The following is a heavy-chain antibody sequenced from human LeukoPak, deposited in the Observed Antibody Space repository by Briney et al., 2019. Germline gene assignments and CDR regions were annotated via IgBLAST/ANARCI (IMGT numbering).Heavy chain of an antibody. CDR2: ISGSGGST. J-gene: IGHJ6*02. CDR3: ASTVTTIYYYYGMDV. D-gene: IGHD4-17*01. V-gene: IGHV3-23*01. Sequence: GGSLRLSCAASGFTFSSYAMSWVRQAPGKGLEWVSAISGSGGSTYYADSVKGRFTISRDNSKNTLYLQMNSLRAEDTAVYYCASTVTTIYYYYGMDVWGQGTTVTVSS. CDR1: GFTFSSYA.